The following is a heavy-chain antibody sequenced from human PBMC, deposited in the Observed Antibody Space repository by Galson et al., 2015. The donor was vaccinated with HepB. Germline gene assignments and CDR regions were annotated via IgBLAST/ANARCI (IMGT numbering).Heavy chain of an antibody. V-gene: IGHV4-4*02. Sequence: SETLSLTCTVSGGSISKSNWWSWVRQPPGKGLEWIGEYYQTRTTNYNPSLQSRVTISVDKSKNQISLKLSSVTAADTAVYYCARDPHSGNDLNDYWGRGTLVTVSS. CDR3: ARDPHSGNDLNDY. D-gene: IGHD5-12*01. CDR1: GGSISKSNW. J-gene: IGHJ4*02. CDR2: YYQTRTT.